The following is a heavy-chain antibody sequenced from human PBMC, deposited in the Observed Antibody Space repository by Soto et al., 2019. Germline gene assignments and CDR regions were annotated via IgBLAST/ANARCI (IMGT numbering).Heavy chain of an antibody. D-gene: IGHD6-25*01. J-gene: IGHJ5*02. CDR2: IVVGSGNT. CDR3: AAYSSGAGWFDP. Sequence: QMQLVQSGPEVKKPGTSVKVSCKASGFTFTSSAVQWVRQARGQRLEWIGWIVVGSGNTNYAQKFQERVTITRDMSTSTAYMELSSLRSEDTAVYYCAAYSSGAGWFDPWGQGALVTVSS. CDR1: GFTFTSSA. V-gene: IGHV1-58*01.